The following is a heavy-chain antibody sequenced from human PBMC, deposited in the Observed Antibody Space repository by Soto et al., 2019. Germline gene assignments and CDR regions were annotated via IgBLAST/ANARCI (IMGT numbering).Heavy chain of an antibody. CDR3: ARDHPPMVIPGRLAY. CDR1: GGSISGFY. Sequence: SETLSLTCTVSGGSISGFYWTWIRQPAGRGLEWIGRIYSSGNTYYNPSLTSRVTMSVDTSKNQFSLKLTSVTADDSAVYYCARDHPPMVIPGRLAYWGPGTLVTVSA. V-gene: IGHV4-4*07. CDR2: IYSSGNT. J-gene: IGHJ1*01. D-gene: IGHD3-22*01.